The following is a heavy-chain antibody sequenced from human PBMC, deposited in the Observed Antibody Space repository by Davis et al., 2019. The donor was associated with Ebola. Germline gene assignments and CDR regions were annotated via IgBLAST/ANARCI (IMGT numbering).Heavy chain of an antibody. J-gene: IGHJ4*02. CDR3: AKDHGPTLTPCFDY. V-gene: IGHV3-30*18. CDR1: GFTFSSYA. D-gene: IGHD2/OR15-2a*01. CDR2: ISYDGSNK. Sequence: GGSLRLSCAASGFTFSSYAMSWVRQAPGKGLEWVAVISYDGSNKYYADSVKGRFTISRDNSKNTLYLQMNSLRAEDTAVYYCAKDHGPTLTPCFDYWGQGTLVTVSS.